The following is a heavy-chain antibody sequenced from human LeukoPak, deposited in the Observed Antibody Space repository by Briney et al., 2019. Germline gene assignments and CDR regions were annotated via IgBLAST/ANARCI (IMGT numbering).Heavy chain of an antibody. J-gene: IGHJ4*02. CDR2: IDSTNSPI. CDR1: GFIFKKYA. D-gene: IGHD3-10*02. Sequence: GGSLRLSCAASGFIFKKYAMSWVRQAPGKGLEWVSYIDSTNSPIHYARSVKGRFTVSRDNAKSSLYLQMNSLRAEDTAVYYCTRQGMFGEVDYWGQGIQVTVSS. V-gene: IGHV3-48*04. CDR3: TRQGMFGEVDY.